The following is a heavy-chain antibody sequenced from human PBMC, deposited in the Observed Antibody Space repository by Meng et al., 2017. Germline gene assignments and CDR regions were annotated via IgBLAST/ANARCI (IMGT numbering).Heavy chain of an antibody. CDR2: IYHSGST. CDR1: GGSISSGNYY. Sequence: QVQLQESGPGLVKPSQTLSLPCPGPGGSISSGNYYWSWIRQPPGKGLEWIGYIYHSGSTYYNPSLKSRVTISVDTSKNQFSLKLNYVTAADTAVYYCARDSGVGGSYNWFDPWGQGTLVTVSS. V-gene: IGHV4-30-4*01. J-gene: IGHJ5*02. D-gene: IGHD1-26*01. CDR3: ARDSGVGGSYNWFDP.